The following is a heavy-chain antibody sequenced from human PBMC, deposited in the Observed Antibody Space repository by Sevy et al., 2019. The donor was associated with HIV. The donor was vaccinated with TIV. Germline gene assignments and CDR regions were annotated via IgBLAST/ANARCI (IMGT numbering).Heavy chain of an antibody. V-gene: IGHV3-23*01. Sequence: GGSLRLSCAASGFTFSSYAMSWVRQAPGKGLEWVSAISGSGGSTCYADSVKGRFTISRDNSKNTLYLQMNSLRAEDTAVYYCAKDNGGILWFGELLVTIDAFDIWGQGTMVTVSS. CDR2: ISGSGGST. D-gene: IGHD3-10*01. J-gene: IGHJ3*02. CDR1: GFTFSSYA. CDR3: AKDNGGILWFGELLVTIDAFDI.